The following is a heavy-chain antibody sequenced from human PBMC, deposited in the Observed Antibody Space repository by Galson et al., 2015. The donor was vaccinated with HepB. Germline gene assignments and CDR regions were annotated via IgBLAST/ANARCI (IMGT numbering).Heavy chain of an antibody. J-gene: IGHJ4*02. D-gene: IGHD1-26*01. CDR1: RFTFSSYG. CDR3: AKDGDWERLRSLDY. CDR2: IHYDESNR. Sequence: LRLSCAASRFTFSSYGMHWVRQAPGKGLEWVAFIHYDESNRHYADSVKGRFTISRDNSKNTLYLQMNSLRPEDTAVYYCAKDGDWERLRSLDYWGQGTLVTVSS. V-gene: IGHV3-30*02.